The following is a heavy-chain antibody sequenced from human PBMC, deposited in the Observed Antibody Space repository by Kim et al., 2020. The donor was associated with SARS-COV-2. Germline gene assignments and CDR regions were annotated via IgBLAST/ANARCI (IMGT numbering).Heavy chain of an antibody. D-gene: IGHD1-1*01. CDR2: ISSSGSTI. CDR3: ARDHRVQLEQLRFDP. Sequence: GGSLRLSCAASGFTFSSYEMNWVRQAPGKGLEWVSYISSSGSTIYYADSVKGRFTISRDNAKNSLYLQMNSLRAEDTAVYYCARDHRVQLEQLRFDPWGQGTLVTVSS. V-gene: IGHV3-48*03. CDR1: GFTFSSYE. J-gene: IGHJ5*02.